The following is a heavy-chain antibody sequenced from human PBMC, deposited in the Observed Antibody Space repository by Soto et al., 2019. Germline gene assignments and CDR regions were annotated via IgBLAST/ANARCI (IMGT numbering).Heavy chain of an antibody. CDR1: GGSISSSSYY. D-gene: IGHD3-3*01. V-gene: IGHV4-39*07. Sequence: SETLSLTCTVSGGSISSSSYYWGWIRQPPGKGLEWIGEIYHSGSTNYNPSLKSRVTISVDKSKNQFSLKLSSVTAADTAVYYCARVRGRFLESYGMDVWGQGTTVTVSS. CDR2: IYHSGST. J-gene: IGHJ6*02. CDR3: ARVRGRFLESYGMDV.